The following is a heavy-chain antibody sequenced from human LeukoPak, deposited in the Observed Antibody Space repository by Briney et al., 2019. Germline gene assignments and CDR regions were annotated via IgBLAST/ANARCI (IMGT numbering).Heavy chain of an antibody. V-gene: IGHV1-18*04. CDR2: ISAYNGNT. D-gene: IGHD6-19*01. CDR3: ARDRHRTYSSGWQTHFDY. J-gene: IGHJ4*02. Sequence: ASVKVSCKASGYTFTSYGISWVRQAPGQGLEWMGWISAYNGNTNYAQKLQGRVTMTTDTSTSTAHMELRSLRSDGTAVYYCARDRHRTYSSGWQTHFDYWGQGTLVTVSS. CDR1: GYTFTSYG.